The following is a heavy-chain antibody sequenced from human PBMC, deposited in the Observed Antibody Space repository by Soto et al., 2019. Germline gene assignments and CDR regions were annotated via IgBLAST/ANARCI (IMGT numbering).Heavy chain of an antibody. V-gene: IGHV4-34*01. CDR3: ARPTSGDYSAFDI. CDR2: INHSGST. CDR1: GGSFSGYY. J-gene: IGHJ3*02. D-gene: IGHD4-17*01. Sequence: SETLSLTCAVYGGSFSGYYWSWIRQPPGKGLEWIGEINHSGSTNYNPSLKSRVTISVDTSKNQFSLKLSSVTAADTAVYYCARPTSGDYSAFDIWGQGTMVTVSS.